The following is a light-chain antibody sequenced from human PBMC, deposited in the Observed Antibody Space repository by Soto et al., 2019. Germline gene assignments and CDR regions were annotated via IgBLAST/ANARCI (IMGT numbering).Light chain of an antibody. V-gene: IGKV1-27*01. CDR2: GAS. CDR3: QKYDSAPWT. J-gene: IGKJ1*01. Sequence: DIQMTQSPSSLSASVGDRVTITCRASQGISNYLAWYQQKPGKVPKLLIYGASTLQSGVPSRFSGSGSGTDFTLTISSLRPEDVATYYCQKYDSAPWTFSQGTKVEIK. CDR1: QGISNY.